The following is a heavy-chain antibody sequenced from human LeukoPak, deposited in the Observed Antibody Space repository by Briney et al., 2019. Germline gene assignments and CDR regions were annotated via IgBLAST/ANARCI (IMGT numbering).Heavy chain of an antibody. J-gene: IGHJ4*03. CDR3: ASPHYCSGSSCCFGY. CDR2: ISSDGSYI. CDR1: GLTFNNYN. Sequence: GGSLRLSCVASGLTFNNYNMNWVRQAPGEGLEWVSLISSDGSYIYYADSVRGRFTISRDNAKNSLYLQMNSLRAEDTAVYFCASPHYCSGSSCCFGYWGQGTLVTVSS. D-gene: IGHD2-15*01. V-gene: IGHV3-21*01.